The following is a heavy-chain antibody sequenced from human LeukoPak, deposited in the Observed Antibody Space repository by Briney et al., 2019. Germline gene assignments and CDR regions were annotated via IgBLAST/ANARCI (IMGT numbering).Heavy chain of an antibody. V-gene: IGHV1-2*02. Sequence: ASVKVSCTASGYTFTGYYMHWVRQAPGQGLELLGWINPNSGGTNYAQKFQGRVTMTRDTSISTAYMELSRLRSDDTAVYYCARDRTRTGYSSGWYHDYWGQGTLVTVSS. J-gene: IGHJ4*02. CDR3: ARDRTRTGYSSGWYHDY. CDR2: INPNSGGT. CDR1: GYTFTGYY. D-gene: IGHD6-19*01.